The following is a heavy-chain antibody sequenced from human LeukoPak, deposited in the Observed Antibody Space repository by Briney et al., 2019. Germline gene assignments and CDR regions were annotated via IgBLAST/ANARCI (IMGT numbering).Heavy chain of an antibody. CDR2: ISNSGST. CDR1: GDSISSYY. J-gene: IGHJ3*02. Sequence: SETLSLTCTVSGDSISSYYWNWIRQTPGKGLEWIGYISNSGSTDYNPSPKSRVTISIDASQNQFSLKLNSVTAAGTAVYYCAYNRNRIIDTFDIWGQGTMVTVSS. D-gene: IGHD1-14*01. V-gene: IGHV4-59*01. CDR3: AYNRNRIIDTFDI.